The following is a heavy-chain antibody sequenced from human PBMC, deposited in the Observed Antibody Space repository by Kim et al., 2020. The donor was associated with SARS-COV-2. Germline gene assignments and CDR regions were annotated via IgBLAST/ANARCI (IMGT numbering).Heavy chain of an antibody. CDR2: INHSGST. J-gene: IGHJ4*02. CDR3: ARGRSTYSNYKVDY. V-gene: IGHV4-34*01. CDR1: GGSFSGYY. D-gene: IGHD4-4*01. Sequence: SETLSLTCAVYGGSFSGYYWSWIRQPPGKGLEWIGEINHSGSTNYNPSLKSRVTISVDTSKNQFSLKLSSVTAADTAVYYCARGRSTYSNYKVDYWGQGTLVTVSS.